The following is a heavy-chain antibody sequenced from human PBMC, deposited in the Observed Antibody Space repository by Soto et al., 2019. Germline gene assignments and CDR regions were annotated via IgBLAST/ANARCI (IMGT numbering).Heavy chain of an antibody. CDR1: GGSISSYY. V-gene: IGHV4-59*01. CDR2: IYYSGST. CDR3: ARANDILTGYYQYYFDY. Sequence: SETLSLTCTVSGGSISSYYWSWIRQPPGKGLEWIGYIYYSGSTNYNPSLKSRVTISVDTSKSQFSLKLSSVTAADTAVYYCARANDILTGYYQYYFDYWGQGTLVTVSS. D-gene: IGHD3-9*01. J-gene: IGHJ4*02.